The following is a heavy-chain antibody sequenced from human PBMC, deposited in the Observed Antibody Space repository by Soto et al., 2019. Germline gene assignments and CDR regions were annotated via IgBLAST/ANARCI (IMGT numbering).Heavy chain of an antibody. CDR1: GYSFTTYG. CDR2: ISAYNGNT. CDR3: AREGPAPYYYYGMDV. Sequence: QVQLVQSGGEVKKPGASVKVSCKTSGYSFTTYGISCVRQAPGQGLEWMGWISAYNGNTNYAQKLQGRVTMTTDTATSTAYMELRSLISDDTAVYYFAREGPAPYYYYGMDVWGKGSTVTVSS. V-gene: IGHV1-18*01. J-gene: IGHJ6*04.